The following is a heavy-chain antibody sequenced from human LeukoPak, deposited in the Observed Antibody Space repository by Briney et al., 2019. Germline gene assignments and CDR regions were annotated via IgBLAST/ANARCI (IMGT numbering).Heavy chain of an antibody. Sequence: GGSLRLSCAASGFTFSHYWMHWVRQTQGKGLVWVSRINSDGTGTSYADSVKGRFTISRDNAKNTLYLQMNSLRAEDTAVYYCVRDPDHLRGVHFDYWGQGILVTVSS. CDR1: GFTFSHYW. CDR3: VRDPDHLRGVHFDY. CDR2: INSDGTGT. D-gene: IGHD3-10*01. V-gene: IGHV3-74*01. J-gene: IGHJ4*02.